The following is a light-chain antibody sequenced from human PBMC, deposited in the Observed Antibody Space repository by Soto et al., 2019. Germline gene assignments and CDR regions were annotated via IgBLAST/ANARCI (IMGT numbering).Light chain of an antibody. V-gene: IGKV3-20*01. CDR3: QQYGSSIT. J-gene: IGKJ5*01. CDR1: QSVSSSC. CDR2: GAS. Sequence: EIVLTQSPGTLSLSPGERATLSCRASQSVSSSCLAWYQQKPGQAPRLLIYGASSRATGIPDKFSGRGSGTDFTLTISRLEPEDFAVYYCQQYGSSITFGQGTRLEIK.